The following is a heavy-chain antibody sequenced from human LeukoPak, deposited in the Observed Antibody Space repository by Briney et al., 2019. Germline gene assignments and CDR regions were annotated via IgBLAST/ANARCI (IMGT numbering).Heavy chain of an antibody. CDR1: GGSISSGGYY. V-gene: IGHV4-31*03. J-gene: IGHJ4*02. Sequence: PSETLSLTCTVSGGSISSGGYYWSWIRQHPGKGLEWIGYIYYSGSTYYNPSLKSRVTISVDTSKNQFSLKLSSVTAADTAVYYCARDSTGADFDYWGQGTLVTVPS. CDR2: IYYSGST. D-gene: IGHD6-13*01. CDR3: ARDSTGADFDY.